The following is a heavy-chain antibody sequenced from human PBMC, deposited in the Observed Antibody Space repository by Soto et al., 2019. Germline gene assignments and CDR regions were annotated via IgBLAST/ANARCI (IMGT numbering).Heavy chain of an antibody. V-gene: IGHV3-23*01. CDR2: ISGSGGST. J-gene: IGHJ1*01. CDR1: GFTFSSYA. CDR3: AIGANYYDSSGYYLGYFQH. Sequence: GGSLRLSCAASGFTFSSYAMSWVRQAPGKGLEWVSAISGSGGSTYYADSVKGRFTISRDNSKNTLYLQMNSLRAEDTAVYYCAIGANYYDSSGYYLGYFQHWGQGTLVTVSS. D-gene: IGHD3-22*01.